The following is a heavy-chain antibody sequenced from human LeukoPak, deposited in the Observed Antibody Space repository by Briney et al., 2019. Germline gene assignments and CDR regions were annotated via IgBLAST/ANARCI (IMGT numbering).Heavy chain of an antibody. CDR3: ARDSFITMVRGVGVDYYYYMDV. V-gene: IGHV3-21*01. CDR2: ISSSSYI. Sequence: GGSLRLSCAASGFTFSSYSMNWVRQAPGKGLEWVSSISSSSYIYYADSVKGRFTISRDNAKNSLYLQMNSLRAEDTAVYYCARDSFITMVRGVGVDYYYYMDVWGKGTTVTVSS. J-gene: IGHJ6*03. CDR1: GFTFSSYS. D-gene: IGHD3-10*01.